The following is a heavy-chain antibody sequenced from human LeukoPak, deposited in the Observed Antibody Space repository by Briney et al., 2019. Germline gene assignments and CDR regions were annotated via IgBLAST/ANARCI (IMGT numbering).Heavy chain of an antibody. CDR2: ISFSGSTI. D-gene: IGHD1-14*01. J-gene: IGHJ4*02. CDR1: GFTVSDYY. CDR3: SEPAGNDYAAC. V-gene: IGHV3-11*01. Sequence: GGSLRLSCAASGFTVSDYYMTWLRQPPGKGLDWVSYISFSGSTIYYADSVKGRFIISRNTAKNSLFLQMNILRADDPAVYFFSEPAGNDYAACWGQATLVS.